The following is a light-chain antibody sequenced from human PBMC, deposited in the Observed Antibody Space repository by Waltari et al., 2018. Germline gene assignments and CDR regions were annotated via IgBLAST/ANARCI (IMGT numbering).Light chain of an antibody. CDR1: QSVSTW. CDR3: QQYTAYSTST. CDR2: KAS. Sequence: DIQMTQSPSTLSASVGDRVTIPCRASQSVSTWLAWYQQKPGKAPKLLIYKASTLGSGVPSRFSGSGSGTEFTLIISSLQPDDLATYYCQQYTAYSTSTFGQGTRVEI. J-gene: IGKJ1*01. V-gene: IGKV1-5*03.